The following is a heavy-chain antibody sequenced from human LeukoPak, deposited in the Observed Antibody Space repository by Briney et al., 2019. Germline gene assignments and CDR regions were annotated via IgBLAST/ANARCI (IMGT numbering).Heavy chain of an antibody. Sequence: QTGGSLRLSCAASGFTVSSKYMSWVRQAPGKGLEWVSIIYSGGLTYYADSVKGRFTISRDNSKNTVYLQMNSLRVEDTAIYYCVRDLTVLQAKFGMDVWGQGTTVSVSS. CDR3: VRDLTVLQAKFGMDV. CDR2: IYSGGLT. V-gene: IGHV3-66*01. J-gene: IGHJ6*02. CDR1: GFTVSSKY. D-gene: IGHD7-27*01.